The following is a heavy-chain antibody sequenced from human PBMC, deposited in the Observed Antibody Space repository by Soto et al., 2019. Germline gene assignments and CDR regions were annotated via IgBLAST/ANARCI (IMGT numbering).Heavy chain of an antibody. Sequence: PGGSLSLSWAASGFTFSGYAMSWVRQAPGKGLEWVSAISGSGGSTYYADSVKGRFTISRDNSKNTLYLQMNSLRAEDTAVYYRAKGGQDPPVIPPFFFDYWGQGTLVNVS. J-gene: IGHJ4*02. CDR2: ISGSGGST. V-gene: IGHV3-23*01. D-gene: IGHD3-3*02. CDR1: GFTFSGYA. CDR3: AKGGQDPPVIPPFFFDY.